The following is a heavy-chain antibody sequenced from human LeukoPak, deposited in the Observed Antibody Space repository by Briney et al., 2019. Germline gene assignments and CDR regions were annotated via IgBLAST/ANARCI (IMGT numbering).Heavy chain of an antibody. CDR1: GFTFSSYG. D-gene: IGHD3-3*01. Sequence: GGSLRLSCAASGFTFSSYGMHWVRQAPGKGLEWVAFIRYDGSNKYYADSVKGRFTISRDNSKNTLYLQMNSLRAEDTAVYYCAKDLRSDDFGSGYFDYWGQGTLVTVSS. V-gene: IGHV3-30*02. CDR2: IRYDGSNK. J-gene: IGHJ4*02. CDR3: AKDLRSDDFGSGYFDY.